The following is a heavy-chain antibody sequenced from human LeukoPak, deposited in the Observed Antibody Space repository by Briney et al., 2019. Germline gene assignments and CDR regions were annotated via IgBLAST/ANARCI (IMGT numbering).Heavy chain of an antibody. CDR2: IRFDGSNK. Sequence: GGSLRLSCAASGFTLNTYGMLWVRRAPGKGLEWVAFIRFDGSNKYYADSGKGRFTISRDNSKNTMYLQMKSLRPEDTAVYYCARGDGYCSSASCSGNWGQGTLVTVCS. V-gene: IGHV3-30*02. CDR3: ARGDGYCSSASCSGN. J-gene: IGHJ4*02. D-gene: IGHD2-2*03. CDR1: GFTLNTYG.